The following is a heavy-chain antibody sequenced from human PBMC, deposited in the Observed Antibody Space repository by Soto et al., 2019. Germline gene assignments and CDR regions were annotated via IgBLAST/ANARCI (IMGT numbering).Heavy chain of an antibody. Sequence: PGGSLRLSCAASGFTVSNNYMSWVRQAPGKGLEWVSLIYSGGSTFYADSVKGRFIISRDNSKNTLYLQMNRLTDEDTAVYYCAAFRSSSWYYFVHWGQGTLVTVSS. CDR3: AAFRSSSWYYFVH. CDR2: IYSGGST. CDR1: GFTVSNNY. J-gene: IGHJ4*02. D-gene: IGHD3-3*01. V-gene: IGHV3-66*01.